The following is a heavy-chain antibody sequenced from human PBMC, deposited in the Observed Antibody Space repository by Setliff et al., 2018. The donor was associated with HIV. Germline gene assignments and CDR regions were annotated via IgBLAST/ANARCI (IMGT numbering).Heavy chain of an antibody. V-gene: IGHV3-53*01. Sequence: GGSLRLSCAASGLTDTYNYMSWVRQAPGRGLEWVSVIYAGGSTYYADSVKGRFTISRDNSKNMLYLQMDSLRAEDTAVYYCARGRNRNYVVYGMDVWGQGTTVTVSS. CDR3: ARGRNRNYVVYGMDV. D-gene: IGHD1-7*01. CDR1: GLTDTYNY. J-gene: IGHJ6*02. CDR2: IYAGGST.